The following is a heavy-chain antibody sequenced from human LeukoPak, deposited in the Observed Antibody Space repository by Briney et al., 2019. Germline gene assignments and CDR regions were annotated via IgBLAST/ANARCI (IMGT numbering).Heavy chain of an antibody. CDR1: SGSISSGGYY. V-gene: IGHV4-31*03. CDR2: IYYSGST. D-gene: IGHD5-18*01. CDR3: AREKRDTAMVLYNYYGMDV. J-gene: IGHJ6*04. Sequence: SQTLSLTCTVSSGSISSGGYYWSWTRQHPGKGLEWIGYIYYSGSTYYNPSLKSRVTISVDTSKNQFSPELSSVTAADTAVYSCAREKRDTAMVLYNYYGMDVWGKGTTVTVSS.